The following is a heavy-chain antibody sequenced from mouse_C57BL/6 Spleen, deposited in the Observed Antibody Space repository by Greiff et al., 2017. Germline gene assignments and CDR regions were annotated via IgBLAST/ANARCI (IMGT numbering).Heavy chain of an antibody. CDR2: INPNNGGT. J-gene: IGHJ4*01. Sequence: VQLQQSGPELVKPGASVKISCKASGYTFTDYYMNWVKQSHGKSLEWIGDINPNNGGTSYNQKFKGKATLTVDKSSSTAYMELRSLTSEDSAVYYCARDGDYWGQGTSVTVSS. D-gene: IGHD2-3*01. V-gene: IGHV1-26*01. CDR1: GYTFTDYY. CDR3: ARDGDY.